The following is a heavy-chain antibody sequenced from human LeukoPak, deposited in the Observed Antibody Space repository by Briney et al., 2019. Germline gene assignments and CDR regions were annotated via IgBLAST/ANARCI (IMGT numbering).Heavy chain of an antibody. D-gene: IGHD2-15*01. CDR1: GGSISTYY. CDR2: IYYSGST. J-gene: IGHJ4*02. CDR3: ARDNIVVVAATKAYYFDY. V-gene: IGHV4-59*12. Sequence: SETLSLTCTVSGGSISTYYWSWIRQPPGKGLEWIGYIYYSGSTYYNPSLESRVTISVDTSKNQFSLKLSSVTAADTAVYYCARDNIVVVAATKAYYFDYWGQGTLVTVSS.